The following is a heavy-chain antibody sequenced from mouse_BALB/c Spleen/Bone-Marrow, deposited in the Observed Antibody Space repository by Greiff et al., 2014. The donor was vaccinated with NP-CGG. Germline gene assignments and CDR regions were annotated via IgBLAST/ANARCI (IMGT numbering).Heavy chain of an antibody. Sequence: EVKVVESGTALARPGASLRMSCKASGYTFTNYWINWIKQRPGQGLEWIGAIYPGNNDAKYTQKFKAKAKLTAVTSTSTADMELSSLTNEDSAVYYCARNWDWVFAYWGQGTLVTVSA. D-gene: IGHD4-1*01. CDR1: GYTFTNYW. CDR3: ARNWDWVFAY. J-gene: IGHJ3*01. CDR2: IYPGNNDA. V-gene: IGHV1-5*01.